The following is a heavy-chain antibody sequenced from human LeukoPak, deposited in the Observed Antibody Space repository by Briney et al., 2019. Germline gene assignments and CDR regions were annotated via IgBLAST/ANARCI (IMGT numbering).Heavy chain of an antibody. V-gene: IGHV1-2*02. CDR2: INPNSGGT. CDR1: GYTFTCYY. J-gene: IGHJ4*02. Sequence: ASVKVACKASGYTFTCYYMHWVRQAPGQGLEWMGWINPNSGGTNYAQKFQGRVTMTRDTSISTAYMELSRLRSDDTAVYYCASFNDYGDYVFDYWGQGTLVTVSS. CDR3: ASFNDYGDYVFDY. D-gene: IGHD4-17*01.